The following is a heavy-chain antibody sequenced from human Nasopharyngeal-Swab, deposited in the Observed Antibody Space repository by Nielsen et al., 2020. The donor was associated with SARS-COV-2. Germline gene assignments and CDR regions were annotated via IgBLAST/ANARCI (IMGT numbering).Heavy chain of an antibody. J-gene: IGHJ3*02. CDR3: ARGAVAGRNAFDI. CDR1: GFNVSRFG. D-gene: IGHD6-19*01. V-gene: IGHV3-30*03. Sequence: GGSLRLSCAASGFNVSRFGMHWVRQAPVKGLQWMALISYDGSIQYYADSVKGRFTISRDTSKNTLYLHMNNLRPEDTAVYYCARGAVAGRNAFDIWGQGTMVTVSS. CDR2: ISYDGSIQ.